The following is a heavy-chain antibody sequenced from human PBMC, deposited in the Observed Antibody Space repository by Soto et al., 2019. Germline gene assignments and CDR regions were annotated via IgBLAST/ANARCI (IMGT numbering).Heavy chain of an antibody. V-gene: IGHV3-30*18. J-gene: IGHJ6*02. Sequence: RLSWAASGFTFSSYGMHWVLQAPGKWLDWVAVISYDGSNKYFADSVKGRFTISRDNSKNTLDLQMNSLRAEDTAVYYCAKDRIYFAWLSVRGRYYYNGMDVWGQGTTVTV. CDR2: ISYDGSNK. CDR1: GFTFSSYG. D-gene: IGHD3-9*01. CDR3: AKDRIYFAWLSVRGRYYYNGMDV.